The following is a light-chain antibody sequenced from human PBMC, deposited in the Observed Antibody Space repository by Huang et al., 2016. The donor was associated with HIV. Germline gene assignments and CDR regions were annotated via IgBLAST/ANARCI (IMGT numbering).Light chain of an antibody. CDR1: QYVADAY. V-gene: IGKV3-20*01. J-gene: IGKJ1*01. CDR2: GAS. Sequence: EIVLTQSPGSLSLSPGDRATLSCRASQYVADAYVAWYQHIPGQSPRLLIYGASRRAPGIPEGFSGSGFSTDFNLTISSLEPEDFAVYYCQQCGDSTWTFGQGTKVEVK. CDR3: QQCGDSTWT.